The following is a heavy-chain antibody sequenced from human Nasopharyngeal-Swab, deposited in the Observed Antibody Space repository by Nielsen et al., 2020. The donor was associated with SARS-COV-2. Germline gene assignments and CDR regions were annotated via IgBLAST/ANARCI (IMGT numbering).Heavy chain of an antibody. Sequence: GESLKISCAASGFTFSSYAMHWVRQAPGKGLEYVSAISSNGGSTYYANSVKGRFTISRDNSKNTLYLQIGSLRAEDMAVYYCARTRRATVTTGAFDIWGQGTMVTVSS. J-gene: IGHJ3*02. D-gene: IGHD4-11*01. CDR1: GFTFSSYA. CDR2: ISSNGGST. CDR3: ARTRRATVTTGAFDI. V-gene: IGHV3-64*01.